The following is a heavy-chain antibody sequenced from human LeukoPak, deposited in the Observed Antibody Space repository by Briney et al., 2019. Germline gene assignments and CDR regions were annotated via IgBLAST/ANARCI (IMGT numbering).Heavy chain of an antibody. J-gene: IGHJ4*02. Sequence: HPSETLSLTCTVSGGSINGYYWSWIRQPPGKGLEWIGFVYYSASTNYNPSLKSRVTISVDTSKKQFSLRLSSVTAAETAVYYCARGIMTTVPTFDYWGQGTLVTVSS. CDR2: VYYSAST. CDR3: ARGIMTTVPTFDY. CDR1: GGSINGYY. V-gene: IGHV4-59*01. D-gene: IGHD4-17*01.